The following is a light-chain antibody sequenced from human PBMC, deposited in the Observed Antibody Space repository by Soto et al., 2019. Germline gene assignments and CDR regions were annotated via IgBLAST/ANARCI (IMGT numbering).Light chain of an antibody. J-gene: IGKJ1*01. V-gene: IGKV1-8*01. CDR2: AAS. CDR1: QGISSY. CDR3: QQYYSYPRT. Sequence: AIRMTQSPSSLSASTGDRVTITCQASQGISSYLAWYQQKPGKAPKLLIYAASTLQSGVPSRFSGSGSGTDFTLTISCLQSEDFATYYCQQYYSYPRTFGQGTKVEI.